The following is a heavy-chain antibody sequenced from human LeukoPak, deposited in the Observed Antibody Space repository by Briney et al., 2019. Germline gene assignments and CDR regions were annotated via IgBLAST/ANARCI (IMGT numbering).Heavy chain of an antibody. CDR3: ARAGPVVTAGGYYYYGMDV. CDR2: IYTSGST. J-gene: IGHJ6*02. Sequence: SQTLSLTCTVSGGSISSGSYYWSWIRQPAGKGLEWIGRIYTSGSTNYNPSLKSRVTISVDTSKNQFSLKLSSVTAADTAVYYCARAGPVVTAGGYYYYGMDVWGQGTTVTVSS. D-gene: IGHD2-21*02. CDR1: GGSISSGSYY. V-gene: IGHV4-61*02.